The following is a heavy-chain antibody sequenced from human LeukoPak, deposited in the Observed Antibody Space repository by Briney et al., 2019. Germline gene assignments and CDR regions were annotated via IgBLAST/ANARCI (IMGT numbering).Heavy chain of an antibody. D-gene: IGHD2-8*01. J-gene: IGHJ3*02. V-gene: IGHV4-4*09. CDR1: DGSIRSYY. Sequence: SPTLSLTCTVSDGSIRSYYWSWIRQPPGKGLQWIGYIHSSGSTHYNPSLKSRVTMSVDTSKNQFSLKLTSVTAADTAVYYCARTSPKNGAFDIWGQGTMVTVSS. CDR3: ARTSPKNGAFDI. CDR2: IHSSGST.